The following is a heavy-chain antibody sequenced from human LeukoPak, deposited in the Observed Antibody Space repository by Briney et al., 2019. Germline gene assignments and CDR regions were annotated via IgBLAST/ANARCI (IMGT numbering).Heavy chain of an antibody. CDR1: GFTFSSYG. D-gene: IGHD6-19*01. CDR3: AKGDSSGWSLDY. V-gene: IGHV3-33*06. J-gene: IGHJ4*02. Sequence: GESLKISCAASGFTFSSYGMHWVRQAPGKGLEWVAVIWYDGSNKYYADSVKGRFTISRDNSKNTLYLQMNSPRAEDTAVYYCAKGDSSGWSLDYWGQGTLVTVSS. CDR2: IWYDGSNK.